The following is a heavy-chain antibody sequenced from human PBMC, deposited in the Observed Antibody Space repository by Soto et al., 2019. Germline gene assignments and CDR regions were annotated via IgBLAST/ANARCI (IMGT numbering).Heavy chain of an antibody. CDR3: ARGRNGGSCYLP. CDR2: IYYSGST. V-gene: IGHV4-30-4*01. Sequence: QVQLQESAPGLVKPSQTLSLTCTVSGGSISSGYYYWSWIRQPPGKGLEWIGYIYYSGSTYYNPSLKRRVTISVDTSKNQFSLKLSSVTAADTAVYYCARGRNGGSCYLPWGQGTLVTVSS. J-gene: IGHJ5*02. D-gene: IGHD2-15*01. CDR1: GGSISSGYYY.